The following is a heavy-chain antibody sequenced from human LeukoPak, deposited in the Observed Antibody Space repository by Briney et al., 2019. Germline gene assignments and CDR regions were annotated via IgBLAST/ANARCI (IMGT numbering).Heavy chain of an antibody. V-gene: IGHV4-59*12. CDR1: GGSISSYY. D-gene: IGHD6-6*01. J-gene: IGHJ4*02. CDR2: IYYSGNT. CDR3: AGRYSSSPWGEYYFDY. Sequence: SETLSLTCTVSGGSISSYYWSWIRQPPGKGLEWIGYIYYSGNTNYNPSLKSRVTISVDTSKNQFSLKLSSVTAADTAVYYCAGRYSSSPWGEYYFDYWGQGTLVTVSS.